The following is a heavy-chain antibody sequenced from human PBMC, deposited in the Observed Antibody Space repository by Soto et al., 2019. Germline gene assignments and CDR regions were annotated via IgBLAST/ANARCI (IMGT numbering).Heavy chain of an antibody. V-gene: IGHV3-23*01. D-gene: IGHD6-13*01. CDR1: GFTFSGYA. Sequence: PGGSLRLSCAASGFTFSGYAMSWVRQAPGKGLDWVSAISGSGDNTYYADSVKGRFTISRDISKNTLYLQMNSLRAEDTAVYYCAKGYSTSWYYFDSWGQGTLVTVSS. J-gene: IGHJ4*02. CDR3: AKGYSTSWYYFDS. CDR2: ISGSGDNT.